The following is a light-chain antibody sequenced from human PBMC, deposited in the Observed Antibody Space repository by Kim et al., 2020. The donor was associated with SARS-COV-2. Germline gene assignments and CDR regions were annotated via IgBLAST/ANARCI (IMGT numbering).Light chain of an antibody. CDR2: GKN. Sequence: SSELTQDPAVSVALGQTVRITCQGDSLRIYYANWYQQKPRQAPLRVIYGKNNRPSGIPDRFSGSTSGSTASLTITGAQAEDEADYYCNSWDSSDNRVIFGGGTKLTVL. CDR3: NSWDSSDNRVI. CDR1: SLRIYY. V-gene: IGLV3-19*02. J-gene: IGLJ2*01.